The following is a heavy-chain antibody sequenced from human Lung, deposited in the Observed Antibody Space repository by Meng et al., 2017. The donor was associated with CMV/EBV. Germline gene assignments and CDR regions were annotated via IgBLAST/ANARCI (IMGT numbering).Heavy chain of an antibody. Sequence: GESLKISCAASGFTFSSYAMSWVRQAPGKGLEWVSAISGGVATYYADSVKGRFTISRDNSNNTLFLQMDSLGAEDTAVYYCAKIGSFTYYYYGMDVWGQGTTVTVSS. J-gene: IGHJ6*02. V-gene: IGHV3-23*01. CDR3: AKIGSFTYYYYGMDV. CDR1: GFTFSSYA. D-gene: IGHD1-26*01. CDR2: ISGGVAT.